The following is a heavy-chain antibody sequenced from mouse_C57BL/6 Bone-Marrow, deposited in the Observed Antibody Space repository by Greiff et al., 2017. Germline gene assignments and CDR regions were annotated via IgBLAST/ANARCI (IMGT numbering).Heavy chain of an antibody. J-gene: IGHJ2*01. D-gene: IGHD2-12*01. CDR2: ISSGGSYT. CDR3: ARHVTSPLYYFDY. CDR1: GFTFSSYG. V-gene: IGHV5-6*01. Sequence: VQVVESGGDLVKPGGSLKLSCAASGFTFSSYGMSWVRQTPDKRLEWVATISSGGSYTYYPDGVKGRFTISRDNAKNTLYLQMSSLKSEDTAMYYCARHVTSPLYYFDYWGQGTTLTVSS.